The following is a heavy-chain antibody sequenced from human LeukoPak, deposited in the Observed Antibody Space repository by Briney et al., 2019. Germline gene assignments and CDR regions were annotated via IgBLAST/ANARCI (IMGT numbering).Heavy chain of an antibody. J-gene: IGHJ4*02. D-gene: IGHD3-22*01. V-gene: IGHV3-74*01. CDR2: ISNDGSST. CDR3: ARDYYDSSCDY. Sequence: GGSLRLSCAASGFSFSSYWMFWVRQAPGKGLVWVSCISNDGSSTIYADSVKGRFTISRDNAKNSLYLQMNSLRAEDTAVYYCARDYYDSSCDYWGQGTLVTVSS. CDR1: GFSFSSYW.